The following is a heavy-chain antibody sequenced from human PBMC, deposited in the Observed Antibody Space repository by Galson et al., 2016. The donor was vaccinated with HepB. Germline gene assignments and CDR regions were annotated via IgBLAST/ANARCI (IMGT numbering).Heavy chain of an antibody. V-gene: IGHV3-21*06. D-gene: IGHD6-6*01. CDR3: TKNIADRREAFEI. J-gene: IGHJ3*02. CDR2: ISKNSAYI. Sequence: SLRLSCAASGFTFSSYSMNWVRQAPGKGLEWVASISKNSAYIYDADSVKGRFTISRDNARNSLYLQMNSVRVDDTAVYYCTKNIADRREAFEIWGQGTMVTVSS. CDR1: GFTFSSYS.